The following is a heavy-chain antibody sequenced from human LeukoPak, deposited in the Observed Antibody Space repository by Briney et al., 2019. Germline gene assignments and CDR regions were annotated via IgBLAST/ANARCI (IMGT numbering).Heavy chain of an antibody. CDR1: GYTFTNYY. D-gene: IGHD1-26*01. V-gene: IGHV1-2*02. CDR3: ARQLGNYYRAFDY. CDR2: INPASAGA. J-gene: IGHJ4*02. Sequence: ASVKVSCKPSGYTFTNYYIHWVRQAPGQGPEWVGWINPASAGAAFAPKLQGRVSMTWDSSITTAYMDLTSLRSDDTAIYYCARQLGNYYRAFDYWGQGTLVTVSS.